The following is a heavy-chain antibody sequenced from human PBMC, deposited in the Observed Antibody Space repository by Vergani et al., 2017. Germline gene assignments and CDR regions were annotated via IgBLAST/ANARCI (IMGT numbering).Heavy chain of an antibody. CDR1: GYTFTSYY. CDR2: INPSGGST. D-gene: IGHD6-6*01. V-gene: IGHV1-46*01. J-gene: IGHJ5*02. CDR3: ARDYYSSSSGNNCFDP. Sequence: QVQLVQSGAEVKKPGASVKVSCKASGYTFTSYYMHWVRKATGQGLECMGIINPSGGSTSEAQKFQGRVTMTRDTSKSTVYMELSSLRSEDTAVYYCARDYYSSSSGNNCFDPWGQGTLVTVSS.